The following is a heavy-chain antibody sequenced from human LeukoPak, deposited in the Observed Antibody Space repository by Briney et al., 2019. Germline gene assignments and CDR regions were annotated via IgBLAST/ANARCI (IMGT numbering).Heavy chain of an antibody. CDR1: GYSINSGYY. CDR3: ARCIAAAGTYYFDY. CDR2: IYYSGST. Sequence: PSETLSLTCAVSGYSINSGYYWSWIRQPPGKGLEWIGYIYYSGSTNYNPSLKSRVTISVDTSKNQFSLKLSSVTAADTAVYYCARCIAAAGTYYFDYWGQGTLVTVSS. J-gene: IGHJ4*02. D-gene: IGHD6-13*01. V-gene: IGHV4-61*01.